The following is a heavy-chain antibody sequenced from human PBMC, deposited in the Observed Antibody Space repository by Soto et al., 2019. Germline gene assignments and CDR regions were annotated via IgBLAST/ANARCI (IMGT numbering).Heavy chain of an antibody. D-gene: IGHD3-3*02. V-gene: IGHV1-69*12. Sequence: QVQLMQSGAEVKKPGSSVKVSCKASGGTFSTSAISWVRQAPGEGLEWVGGIMPVFATPDYAQKFQGRVNLSANESTTTAYLELTRLTTDDTAVYYCARDKDRQQLGGNYYYILDVWGQGTAITVSS. CDR2: IMPVFATP. CDR1: GGTFSTSA. J-gene: IGHJ6*02. CDR3: ARDKDRQQLGGNYYYILDV.